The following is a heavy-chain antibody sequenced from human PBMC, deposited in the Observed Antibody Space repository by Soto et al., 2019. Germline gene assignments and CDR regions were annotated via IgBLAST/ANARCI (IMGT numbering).Heavy chain of an antibody. CDR1: GGPISDYY. CDR2: INHRGST. J-gene: IGHJ3*01. Sequence: QMQLQQWGAGLLKPSETLSLTCAVYGGPISDYYWSWIRQAPGAGLEWIGEINHRGSTQDSPSLKSRVSLSVDTSKSQISLYLSSVTAADTAMYYCARVERGTSTTVVDSFDLWGQGTMVTVSS. V-gene: IGHV4-34*01. D-gene: IGHD2-2*01. CDR3: ARVERGTSTTVVDSFDL.